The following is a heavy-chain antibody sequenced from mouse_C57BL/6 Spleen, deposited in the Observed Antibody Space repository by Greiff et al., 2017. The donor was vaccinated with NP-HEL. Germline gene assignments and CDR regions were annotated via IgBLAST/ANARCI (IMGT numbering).Heavy chain of an antibody. J-gene: IGHJ2*01. V-gene: IGHV3-6*01. D-gene: IGHD1-1*01. Sequence: EVQVVESGPGLVKPSQSLSLTCSVTGYSITSGYYWNWIRQFPGNKLEWMGYISYDGSNNYNPSLKNRISITRDTSKNQFFLKLKSVTTEDTATYYCAREAFTTNYFDYWGQGTTLTVSS. CDR3: AREAFTTNYFDY. CDR1: GYSITSGYY. CDR2: ISYDGSN.